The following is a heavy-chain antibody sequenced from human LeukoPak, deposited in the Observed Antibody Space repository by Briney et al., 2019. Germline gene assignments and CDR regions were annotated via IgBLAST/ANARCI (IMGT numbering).Heavy chain of an antibody. Sequence: ASVKVSCKASGYTFTSYGISWVRRAPGQGLEWMGWMSAYNGNTNYAQKLQGRVTMTTDTSTSTAYMELRSLRSDDTAVYYCARYCSSTSCYTYYYYMDVWGKGTTVPVSS. CDR2: MSAYNGNT. V-gene: IGHV1-18*01. CDR1: GYTFTSYG. CDR3: ARYCSSTSCYTYYYYMDV. D-gene: IGHD2-2*02. J-gene: IGHJ6*03.